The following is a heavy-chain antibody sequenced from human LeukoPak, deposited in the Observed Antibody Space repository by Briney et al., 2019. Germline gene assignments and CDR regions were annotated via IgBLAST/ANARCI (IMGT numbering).Heavy chain of an antibody. CDR1: GGSFSGYY. CDR2: INHSGST. D-gene: IGHD6-19*01. CDR3: ARGGIAVAGTRTYYYYGMDV. Sequence: SETLSLTRAVYGGSFSGYYWSWIRQPPGKGLEWIGEINHSGSTNYNPSLKSRVTISVDTSKNQFSLKLSSVTAADTAVYYCARGGIAVAGTRTYYYYGMDVWGQGTTVTVSS. J-gene: IGHJ6*02. V-gene: IGHV4-34*01.